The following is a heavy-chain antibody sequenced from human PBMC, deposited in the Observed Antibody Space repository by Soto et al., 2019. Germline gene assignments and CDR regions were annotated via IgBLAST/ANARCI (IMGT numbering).Heavy chain of an antibody. Sequence: EVQLLESGGGLVQPGGSLRLSCAASGFTFSSYAMSWVRQAPGKGLEWVSAISGSGDSTYYADSVKGRFTISRDNSKNTLYLQMNSPRAEDTAVYYCAKKRITTIVRLPDWFDRWGQGTLVTVSS. D-gene: IGHD3-22*01. CDR1: GFTFSSYA. CDR3: AKKRITTIVRLPDWFDR. V-gene: IGHV3-23*01. J-gene: IGHJ5*02. CDR2: ISGSGDST.